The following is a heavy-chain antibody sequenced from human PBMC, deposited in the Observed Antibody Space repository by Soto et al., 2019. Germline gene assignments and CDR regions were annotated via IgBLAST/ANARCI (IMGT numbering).Heavy chain of an antibody. V-gene: IGHV4-30-2*01. J-gene: IGHJ4*02. CDR3: YREVVVPMVRGYFDY. D-gene: IGHD3-10*01. CDR2: IYHSGST. Sequence: QLQLQESGSGLVKPSQTLSLTCAVSGGSISSGGYSWSWIRQPPGKGLEWIGYIYHSGSTYYNPSLKSGVTISVDTSKNQSSLKWSAWSAADTAVHYWYREVVVPMVRGYFDYCGQGNLVTVSP. CDR1: GGSISSGGYS.